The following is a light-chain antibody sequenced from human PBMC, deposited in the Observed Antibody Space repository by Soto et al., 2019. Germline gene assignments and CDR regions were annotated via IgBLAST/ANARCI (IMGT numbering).Light chain of an antibody. J-gene: IGKJ1*01. CDR3: KQTYNTHQT. CDR1: QSISSY. V-gene: IGKV1-39*01. Sequence: DIQMTQSPSSLSASVGDRVTITCRASQSISSYLNWYQQKPWKAPKLLIYAASTLQSGVPSRFSGSGSGTDCTLAISSLQPEDFAIFYCKQTYNTHQTFGQGTEADIX. CDR2: AAS.